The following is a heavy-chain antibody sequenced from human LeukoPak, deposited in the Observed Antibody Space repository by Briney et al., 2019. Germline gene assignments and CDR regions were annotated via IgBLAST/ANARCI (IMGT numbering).Heavy chain of an antibody. D-gene: IGHD3-22*01. Sequence: SETLSLTCAVSGGPIIASYWSWIRQPPGKGLEWIGYTHYSGTGNYNPSLKSRVTISIDTSKSRFSLRPTSVTAADTAVYYCARVRFYDTTGYSTSYYLDYWGQGALVTVSS. CDR1: GGPIIASY. V-gene: IGHV4-59*01. CDR2: THYSGTG. J-gene: IGHJ4*02. CDR3: ARVRFYDTTGYSTSYYLDY.